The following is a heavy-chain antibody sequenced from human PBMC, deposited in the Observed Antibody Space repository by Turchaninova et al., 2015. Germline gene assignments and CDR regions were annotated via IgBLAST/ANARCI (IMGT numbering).Heavy chain of an antibody. CDR3: ARALGIAAAGTYYGMDV. J-gene: IGHJ6*02. Sequence: QVQLVQSGAEVKKPGASVKVSCRASGSTFTGYYMDWVQQAPGQGLEWMGWINPNSGGTNYAQKFQGWVTMTRDTSISTAYMELSRLRSDDTAVYYCARALGIAAAGTYYGMDVWGQGTTVTVSS. V-gene: IGHV1-2*04. CDR2: INPNSGGT. CDR1: GSTFTGYY. D-gene: IGHD6-13*01.